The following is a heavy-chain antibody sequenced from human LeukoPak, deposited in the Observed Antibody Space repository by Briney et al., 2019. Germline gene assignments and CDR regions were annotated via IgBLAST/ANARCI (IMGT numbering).Heavy chain of an antibody. J-gene: IGHJ4*02. CDR2: IYYSGST. CDR1: GGSISSGGYY. V-gene: IGHV4-31*03. CDR3: ARDNVALSYFDY. D-gene: IGHD2-15*01. Sequence: SVTLSLTCTVSGGSISSGGYYWSWIRQHPGKGLEWIGYIYYSGSTYYNPSLKSRVTISVDTSKNQFSLKLSSVTAADTAVYYCARDNVALSYFDYWGQGTLVTVSS.